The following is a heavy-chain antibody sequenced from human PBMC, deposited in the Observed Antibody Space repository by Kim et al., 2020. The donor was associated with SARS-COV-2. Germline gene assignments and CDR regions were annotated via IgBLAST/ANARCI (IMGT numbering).Heavy chain of an antibody. CDR3: ATLSLTGTTDY. V-gene: IGHV4-39*01. CDR2: IYYSGST. J-gene: IGHJ4*02. Sequence: SETLSLTCTVSGGSISSSSYYWGWIRQPPGKGLEWIGSIYYSGSTYYNPSLKSRVTISVDTSKNQFSLKLSSVTAADTAVYYCATLSLTGTTDYWGQGTLVTVSS. CDR1: GGSISSSSYY. D-gene: IGHD1-1*01.